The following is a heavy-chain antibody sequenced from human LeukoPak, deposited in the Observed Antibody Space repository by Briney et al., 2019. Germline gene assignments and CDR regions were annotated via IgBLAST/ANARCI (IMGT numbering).Heavy chain of an antibody. Sequence: PGGSLRLPCAASGFTFSSYWMSWVRQAPGKGLEWVANIKQDGSEKYYVDSVKGRFTISRDNAKNSLYLQMNSLRAEDTAVYYCARDYFGSFWSGKYYYYYYMDVWGKGTTVTVSS. CDR3: ARDYFGSFWSGKYYYYYYMDV. D-gene: IGHD3-3*01. J-gene: IGHJ6*03. V-gene: IGHV3-7*01. CDR2: IKQDGSEK. CDR1: GFTFSSYW.